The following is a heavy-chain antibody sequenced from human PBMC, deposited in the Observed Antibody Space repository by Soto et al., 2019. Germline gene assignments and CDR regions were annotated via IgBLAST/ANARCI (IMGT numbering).Heavy chain of an antibody. Sequence: SETLSLTCTVSGGSVSSRSHYWSWIRQPPGKGLEWIGYIYYSGSTKYNPSLRSRVTISVDTSKNQFSLKVSSVTAADTAVYYCARYRREAVAGYTLDNWGQGILVTVSS. CDR1: GGSVSSRSHY. V-gene: IGHV4-61*01. CDR3: ARYRREAVAGYTLDN. J-gene: IGHJ4*02. CDR2: IYYSGST. D-gene: IGHD6-13*01.